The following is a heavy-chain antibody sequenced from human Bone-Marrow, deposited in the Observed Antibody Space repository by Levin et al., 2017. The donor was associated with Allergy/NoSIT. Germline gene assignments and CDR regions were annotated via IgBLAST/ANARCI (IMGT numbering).Heavy chain of an antibody. Sequence: SETLSLTCTVSGGSVSSGNYYWNWVRQPPGKGLEWIGYISYSGTTNYNPSLTIRVTISIDTSKNQFSLILSSVTAADTAVYYCARDSINSGGPKFDDWGQGTLVTVSS. V-gene: IGHV4-61*01. J-gene: IGHJ4*02. CDR3: ARDSINSGGPKFDD. D-gene: IGHD6-19*01. CDR1: GGSVSSGNYY. CDR2: ISYSGTT.